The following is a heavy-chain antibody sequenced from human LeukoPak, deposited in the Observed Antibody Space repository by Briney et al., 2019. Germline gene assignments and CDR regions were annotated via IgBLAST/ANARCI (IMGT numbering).Heavy chain of an antibody. V-gene: IGHV4-38-2*01. CDR2: IYNSGST. J-gene: IGHJ3*02. Sequence: PGGSLRLSCAASGFTFSDYYMSWIRQPPGKGLEWIGSIYNSGSTYYNPSLKSRVTISVDTSKNQFSLKLSYVTAADTAVYYCAGSHGVDGVFDIWGQGTMATVSS. CDR3: AGSHGVDGVFDI. CDR1: GFTFSDYY. D-gene: IGHD2-8*01.